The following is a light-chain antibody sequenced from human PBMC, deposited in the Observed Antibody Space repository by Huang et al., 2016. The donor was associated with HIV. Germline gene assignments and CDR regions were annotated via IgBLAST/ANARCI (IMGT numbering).Light chain of an antibody. Sequence: EIVLTQSPATLSLSPGERATLSCRASQSVSKYLAWYQQKPGQAPRLLIYDASNRATGIPARFSGSGYGTDFTLTISSLEPEDFAVYYCQQRSNSFGPGTKVEIK. J-gene: IGKJ3*01. V-gene: IGKV3-11*01. CDR2: DAS. CDR1: QSVSKY. CDR3: QQRSNS.